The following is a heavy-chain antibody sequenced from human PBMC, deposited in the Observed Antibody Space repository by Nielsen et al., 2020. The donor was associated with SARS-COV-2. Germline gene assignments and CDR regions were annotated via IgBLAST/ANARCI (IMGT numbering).Heavy chain of an antibody. V-gene: IGHV3-7*01. CDR3: ARALRARLTSVTAVRYYHYYMDV. CDR1: GFSLSNYW. Sequence: GESLKISCVGSGFSLSNYWMSWVRQAPGKGLEWVADIKPDGSEKVYVDSVKGRFTISRDNSKDTLFLQMNSLRVDDTAVYYCARALRARLTSVTAVRYYHYYMDVWGKGTTVTVSS. J-gene: IGHJ6*03. D-gene: IGHD4-17*01. CDR2: IKPDGSEK.